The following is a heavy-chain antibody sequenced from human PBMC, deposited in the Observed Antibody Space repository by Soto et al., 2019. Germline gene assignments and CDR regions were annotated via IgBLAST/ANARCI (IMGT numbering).Heavy chain of an antibody. J-gene: IGHJ5*02. CDR3: ARDEARDPLNWFDP. CDR2: FDPEDGET. CDR1: GYTLTELS. Sequence: ASVKVSCKVSGYTLTELSMHWVRQAPGKGLEWMGGFDPEDGETIYAQKFQGRVTMTEDTSTDTAYMELSSLRSEDTAVYYCARDEARDPLNWFDPWGQGTLVTVSS. V-gene: IGHV1-24*01.